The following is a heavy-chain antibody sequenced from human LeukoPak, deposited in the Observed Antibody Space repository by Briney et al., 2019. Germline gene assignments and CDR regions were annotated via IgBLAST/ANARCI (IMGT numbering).Heavy chain of an antibody. D-gene: IGHD5-18*01. CDR2: ISSNGGST. Sequence: QPGGSLRLSCAASGFTFSSYAMHWVRQAPGKGLEYVSAISSNGGSTYYANSVKGRFTISRDNSKNTLYLQMGSLRAEDMAVYYCAGGYSYGFFDYWGQGTLVTVSS. V-gene: IGHV3-64*01. CDR3: AGGYSYGFFDY. CDR1: GFTFSSYA. J-gene: IGHJ4*02.